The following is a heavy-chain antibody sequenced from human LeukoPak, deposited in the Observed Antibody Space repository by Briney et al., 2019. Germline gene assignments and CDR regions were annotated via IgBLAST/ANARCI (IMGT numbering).Heavy chain of an antibody. Sequence: GGSLRLSCTASGFTFTSYSLNWVRQAPGKGLEWVASINFGGTYIRDADSLKGRFSVSRDNARNSVYLQMNGLTTEDTAVYFCARDWRNKYSSSYSRGEWYFDLWGRGTVATVSS. J-gene: IGHJ2*01. D-gene: IGHD6-13*01. CDR1: GFTFTSYS. CDR2: INFGGTYI. V-gene: IGHV3-21*01. CDR3: ARDWRNKYSSSYSRGEWYFDL.